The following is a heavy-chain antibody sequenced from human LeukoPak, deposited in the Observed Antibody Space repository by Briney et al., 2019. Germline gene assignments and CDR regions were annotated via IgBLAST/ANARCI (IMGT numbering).Heavy chain of an antibody. J-gene: IGHJ6*03. CDR3: ARDRQYYDILTGYSYYYYYMDV. CDR2: IIPIFGTA. V-gene: IGHV1-69*13. Sequence: SVKVSCKASGGTFSSYAISWVRQAPGQGLEWMGGIIPIFGTANYAQKFQGRVTITADESTSTAYMELSSLRSEDTAVYYCARDRQYYDILTGYSYYYYYMDVWGKGTTVTVSS. CDR1: GGTFSSYA. D-gene: IGHD3-9*01.